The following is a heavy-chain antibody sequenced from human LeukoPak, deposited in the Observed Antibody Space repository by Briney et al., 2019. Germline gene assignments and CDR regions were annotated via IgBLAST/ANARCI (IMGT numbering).Heavy chain of an antibody. Sequence: ASVKVSYKASGYTFTSYYMHWVRQAPGQGLEWMGIINPSGGSTSYAQKFQGRVTMTRDTSTSTVYMELSSLRSEDTAVYYCARGRYFYDSSGYSTLFDYWGQGTLVTVSS. CDR2: INPSGGST. D-gene: IGHD3-22*01. J-gene: IGHJ4*02. V-gene: IGHV1-46*01. CDR3: ARGRYFYDSSGYSTLFDY. CDR1: GYTFTSYY.